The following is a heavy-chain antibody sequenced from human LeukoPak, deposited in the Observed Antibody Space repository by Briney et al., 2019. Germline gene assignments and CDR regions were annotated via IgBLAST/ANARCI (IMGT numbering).Heavy chain of an antibody. V-gene: IGHV3-33*01. D-gene: IGHD2/OR15-2a*01. CDR2: IWYDGSNK. CDR1: GFTFSSYG. Sequence: GGSLRLSCAASGFTFSSYGMHWVRQAPGKGLEWVALIWYDGSNKYYADPVKGRLTISRDNSKNTLYLQMNSLRAEDTAVYYCAREGPRGNSQFDYWGQGTLVTVSS. J-gene: IGHJ4*02. CDR3: AREGPRGNSQFDY.